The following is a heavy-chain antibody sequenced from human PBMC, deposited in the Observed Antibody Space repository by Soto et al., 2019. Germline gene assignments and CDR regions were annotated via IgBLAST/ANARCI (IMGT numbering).Heavy chain of an antibody. CDR3: ARATKAITMIVVVPRKASAFDI. V-gene: IGHV5-51*01. CDR1: GYSFTSYW. D-gene: IGHD3-22*01. J-gene: IGHJ3*02. Sequence: GESLKISCKGSGYSFTSYWIGWVRQMPGKGLEWMGIIYPGDSDTRYSPSFQGQVTISADKSISTAYLQWSSLKASDTAMYYCARATKAITMIVVVPRKASAFDIWGQGTMVTVS. CDR2: IYPGDSDT.